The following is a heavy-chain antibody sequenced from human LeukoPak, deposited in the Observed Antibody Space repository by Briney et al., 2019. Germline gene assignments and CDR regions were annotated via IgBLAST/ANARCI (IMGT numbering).Heavy chain of an antibody. CDR2: INHSGST. Sequence: QPSETLSFTCGVYGGSFSAYYWTWIRQPPGKGLEWIGEINHSGSTNYNPSLKSRVTISVDTSKNQFSLKLSSVTAADTAVYYCGDFGVVTSFDYWGQGTLVTVSS. V-gene: IGHV4-34*01. J-gene: IGHJ4*02. CDR3: GDFGVVTSFDY. D-gene: IGHD3-3*01. CDR1: GGSFSAYY.